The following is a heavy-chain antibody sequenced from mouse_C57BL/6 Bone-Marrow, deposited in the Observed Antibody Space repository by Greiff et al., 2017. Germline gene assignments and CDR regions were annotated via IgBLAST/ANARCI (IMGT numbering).Heavy chain of an antibody. Sequence: QVHVKQSGAELVRPGASVTLSCKASGYTFTDYEMHWVKQTPVHGLEWIGAIDPETGGTAYNQKFKGKAILTADKSSSTAYMELRSLTSEDSAVYYCTRMGLLRSDYWGQGTTLTVSS. V-gene: IGHV1-15*01. CDR1: GYTFTDYE. CDR2: IDPETGGT. D-gene: IGHD1-1*01. CDR3: TRMGLLRSDY. J-gene: IGHJ2*01.